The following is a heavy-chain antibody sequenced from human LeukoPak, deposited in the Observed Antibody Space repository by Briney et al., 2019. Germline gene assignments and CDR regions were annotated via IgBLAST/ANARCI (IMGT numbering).Heavy chain of an antibody. CDR2: ISAYNGNT. J-gene: IGHJ6*03. CDR1: GYTFTSYG. D-gene: IGHD3-10*01. CDR3: ARDSDYGSGSYLFYYYYYMDV. Sequence: GASVKVSCKASGYTFTSYGISWVRQAPGQGLEWMGWISAYNGNTNYAQKLQGRVTMTTDTSTSTAYMELRSLRSDDTAVYYCARDSDYGSGSYLFYYYYYMDVWGKGTTVTISS. V-gene: IGHV1-18*01.